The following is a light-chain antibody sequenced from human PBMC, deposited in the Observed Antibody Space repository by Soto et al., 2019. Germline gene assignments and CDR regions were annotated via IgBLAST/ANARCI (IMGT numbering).Light chain of an antibody. Sequence: DIRMTQSPSTLSASVLYRVTITFRASQSISSWLAWYQQKPGKAPKLLIYAASSLQSGVPSRFSGSGSGTDFTLTISSLQPEDFATYYCQKSYSTPWKFGQGTKVDIK. CDR3: QKSYSTPWK. J-gene: IGKJ1*01. V-gene: IGKV1-39*01. CDR2: AAS. CDR1: QSISSW.